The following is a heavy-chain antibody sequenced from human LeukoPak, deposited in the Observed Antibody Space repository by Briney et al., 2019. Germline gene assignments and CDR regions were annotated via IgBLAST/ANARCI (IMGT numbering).Heavy chain of an antibody. D-gene: IGHD2-2*01. V-gene: IGHV4-34*01. CDR1: GGSFSGYY. CDR2: INHSGST. CDR3: ARDCSSTSCYHYYYGMDV. J-gene: IGHJ6*04. Sequence: SETQSLTCAVYGGSFSGYYWSWIRQPPGKGLEWIGEINHSGSTNYNPSLKSRVTISVDTSKNQFSLKLSSVTAADTAVYYCARDCSSTSCYHYYYGMDVWGKGTTVTVSS.